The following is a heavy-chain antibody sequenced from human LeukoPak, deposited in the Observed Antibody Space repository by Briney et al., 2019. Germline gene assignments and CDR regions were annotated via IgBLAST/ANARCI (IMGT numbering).Heavy chain of an antibody. CDR3: AKVAKYYYGPETYYFFEQ. D-gene: IGHD3-10*01. CDR2: INQDGTEK. Sequence: GESLRLSCAASGFPFSTYWMSWVRQAPGKGLEWVANINQDGTEKYYVDSVRGRFSISRDYAKNSLYLQMNSLRVEDTAVYYCAKVAKYYYGPETYYFFEQWGQGTPVTASS. CDR1: GFPFSTYW. J-gene: IGHJ4*02. V-gene: IGHV3-7*01.